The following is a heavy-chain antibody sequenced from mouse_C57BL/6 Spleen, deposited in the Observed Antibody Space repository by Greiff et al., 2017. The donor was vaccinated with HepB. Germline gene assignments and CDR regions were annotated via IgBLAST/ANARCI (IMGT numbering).Heavy chain of an antibody. Sequence: EVQRVESGGGLVKPGGSLKLSCAASGFTFSSYAMSWVRQTPEKRLEWVATISDGGSYTNYPDNVKGRFTISRDNAKNNLYLQMSHLKSEDTAMYYCARDHGSSYDWYFDVWGTGTTVTVSS. CDR3: ARDHGSSYDWYFDV. CDR1: GFTFSSYA. D-gene: IGHD1-1*01. CDR2: ISDGGSYT. V-gene: IGHV5-4*01. J-gene: IGHJ1*03.